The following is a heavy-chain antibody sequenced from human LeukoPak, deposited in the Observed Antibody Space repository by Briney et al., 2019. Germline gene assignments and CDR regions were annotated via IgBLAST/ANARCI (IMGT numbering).Heavy chain of an antibody. CDR3: ARVDSGYPYYYYGMDV. D-gene: IGHD5-12*01. CDR1: GGSISSYY. Sequence: PSETLSLTCTVSGGSISSYYWSWIRQPPGKGLEWIGYIYYSGSTNYNPSLKSRVTISVDTSKNQFSLKLGSVTAADTAVYYCARVDSGYPYYYYGMDVWGQGTTVTVSS. J-gene: IGHJ6*02. V-gene: IGHV4-59*01. CDR2: IYYSGST.